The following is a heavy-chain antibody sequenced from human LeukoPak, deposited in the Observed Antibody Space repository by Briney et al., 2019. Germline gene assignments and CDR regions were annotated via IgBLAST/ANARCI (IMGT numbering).Heavy chain of an antibody. Sequence: QPGGSLRLSCVTSGFTFSNYCMSWVRQAPGKGLEWVAKVKEDGSEKNYVDSVKGRFTISRDNAENAVHLEMNSLRAEDTAVYYCTRMYLYESSGYRPSDYWGQGTLVTVSS. D-gene: IGHD3-22*01. J-gene: IGHJ4*02. V-gene: IGHV3-7*01. CDR2: VKEDGSEK. CDR1: GFTFSNYC. CDR3: TRMYLYESSGYRPSDY.